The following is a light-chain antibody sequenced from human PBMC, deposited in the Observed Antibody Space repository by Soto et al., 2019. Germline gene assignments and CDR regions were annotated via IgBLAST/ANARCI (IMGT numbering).Light chain of an antibody. CDR2: DAS. V-gene: IGKV1-5*01. CDR1: QSISSW. Sequence: IQMTQSPSTLSASVGDRVTITCRASQSISSWLAWYQQKPGKAPKLLIYDASRLQSGVPARFSGSGVETDFTLTITSLQPEDFGIYYCQQSYALVRTFGGGTKVDIK. J-gene: IGKJ4*01. CDR3: QQSYALVRT.